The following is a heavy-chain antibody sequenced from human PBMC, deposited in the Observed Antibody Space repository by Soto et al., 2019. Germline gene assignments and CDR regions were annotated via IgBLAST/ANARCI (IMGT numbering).Heavy chain of an antibody. CDR2: ISANTLGT. V-gene: IGHV3-23*01. CDR1: EITFSAYA. J-gene: IGHJ5*02. CDR3: AKSLVGVLRGFDP. Sequence: GGSLRLSCAASEITFSAYAMGWVRQTPGKGLEWVSGISANTLGTYYADSVKGRFTVSRDNSNNILYLQMNTLRAEDTALYYCAKSLVGVLRGFDPWSQGTLVTVSS. D-gene: IGHD3-3*01.